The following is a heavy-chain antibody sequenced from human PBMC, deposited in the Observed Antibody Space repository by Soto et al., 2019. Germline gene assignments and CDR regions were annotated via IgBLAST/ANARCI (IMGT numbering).Heavy chain of an antibody. J-gene: IGHJ3*02. CDR2: IYYSGSS. CDR3: VKSLRRLRYFDWRSDAFDI. D-gene: IGHD3-9*01. V-gene: IGHV4-30-4*01. Sequence: QVQLQESGPGLVKPSQTLSLTCTVSGGSISSGDYYWSWIRQPPGKGLEWIGYIYYSGSSYYNPSLKSRVTISVDTSKNQLSLKLSSVTAADTAVYYCVKSLRRLRYFDWRSDAFDIWGQGTMVTVSS. CDR1: GGSISSGDYY.